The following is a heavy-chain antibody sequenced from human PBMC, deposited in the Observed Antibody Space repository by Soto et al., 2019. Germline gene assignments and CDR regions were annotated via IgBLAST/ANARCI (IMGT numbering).Heavy chain of an antibody. CDR2: ISSDGTNK. V-gene: IGHV3-30-3*01. CDR1: GFTFTIHT. CDR3: ARDSGPVVAAQAPFDY. D-gene: IGHD2-15*01. Sequence: QVQLVESGGGVVQPGRSLRLSCAASGFTFTIHTMHWVRQAPGKGLEWVAVISSDGTNKYYADSVKGRFTISRDNSKNXLYLQMNSLRGGDTAVYYCARDSGPVVAAQAPFDYWGQGTLVTVSS. J-gene: IGHJ4*02.